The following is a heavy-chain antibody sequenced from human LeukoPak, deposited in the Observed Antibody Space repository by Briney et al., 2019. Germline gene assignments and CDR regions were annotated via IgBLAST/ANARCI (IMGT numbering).Heavy chain of an antibody. J-gene: IGHJ4*02. CDR3: ARGFTDYYDSSGGAFDY. V-gene: IGHV4-39*07. D-gene: IGHD3-22*01. Sequence: PSETLSLTCTVSGGSISSSSYYWGWIRQPPGQGLEWIGSIYYSGSTYYNPSLKSRVTISVDTSKNQFSLKLSSVTAADTAVYYCARGFTDYYDSSGGAFDYWGQGTLVTVSS. CDR2: IYYSGST. CDR1: GGSISSSSYY.